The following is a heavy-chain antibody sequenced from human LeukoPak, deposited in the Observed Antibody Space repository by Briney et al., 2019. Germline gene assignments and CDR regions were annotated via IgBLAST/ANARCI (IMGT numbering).Heavy chain of an antibody. CDR2: IYSDGRT. CDR1: GFTVSNTY. CDR3: AKNWATNGWYGQLGY. D-gene: IGHD6-19*01. J-gene: IGHJ4*02. Sequence: GGSLRLSCAASGFTVSNTYMTWIRQAPGKGLERVSLIYSDGRTDYADSVKGRFTISRDNSKNTLYFHMNSLRAEDTAIYYCAKNWATNGWYGQLGYWGQGTLVTVSS. V-gene: IGHV3-53*01.